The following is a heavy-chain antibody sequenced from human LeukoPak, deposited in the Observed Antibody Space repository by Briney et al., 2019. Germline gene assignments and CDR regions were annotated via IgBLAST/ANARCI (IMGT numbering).Heavy chain of an antibody. D-gene: IGHD4-23*01. CDR1: GGSLSGYY. V-gene: IGHV4-34*01. Sequence: SETLSLTCAVYGGSLSGYYWNWIRQSPGKGLEWIGEINHSGSTNYNPSLKSRVTISVDTSKNQFSLKLSSVTAADTAVYYCARDDYGGNRSKAMDVWGQGTTVTVSS. J-gene: IGHJ6*02. CDR3: ARDDYGGNRSKAMDV. CDR2: INHSGST.